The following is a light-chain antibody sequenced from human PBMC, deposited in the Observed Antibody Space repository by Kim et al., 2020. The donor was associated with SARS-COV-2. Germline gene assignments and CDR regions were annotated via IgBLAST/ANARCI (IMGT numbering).Light chain of an antibody. CDR3: QHYKSSPLT. J-gene: IGKJ4*01. CDR2: GAS. CDR1: QSVSSD. Sequence: VPPGERATLACRARQSVSSDLAWYQQKPGQAPRLLIFGASTRATGIPDRFSGSGSGTEFTLTISSLQSEDFAVYYCQHYKSSPLTFGGGTKVEIK. V-gene: IGKV3D-15*01.